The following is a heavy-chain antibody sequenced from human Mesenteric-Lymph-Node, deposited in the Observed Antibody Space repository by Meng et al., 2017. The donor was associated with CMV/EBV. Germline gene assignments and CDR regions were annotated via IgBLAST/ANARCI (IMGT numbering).Heavy chain of an antibody. Sequence: SGGSIRSSNWWSWVRQPPGKGLEWIGEIYHSGSTNYNPSLKSRVTISVDKSKNQFSLKLSSVTAADTAVYYCARVYCSSTSCYTFDYWGQGTLVTVSS. CDR3: ARVYCSSTSCYTFDY. CDR1: GGSIRSSNW. J-gene: IGHJ4*02. D-gene: IGHD2-2*02. CDR2: IYHSGST. V-gene: IGHV4-4*02.